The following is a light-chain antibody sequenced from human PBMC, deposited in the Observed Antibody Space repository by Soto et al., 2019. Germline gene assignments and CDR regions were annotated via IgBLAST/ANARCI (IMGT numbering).Light chain of an antibody. J-gene: IGKJ4*01. V-gene: IGKV3-20*01. CDR3: QQYGSSPLT. Sequence: EIVLTQSPGTLSVSPGERATLSCRASQSLRSSSLAWYQQRLGQAPRLLIYGASRRATGIPDRFSGSGSGTDFTLTISRLEPEDFAVYYCQQYGSSPLTCGGGTKVEIK. CDR1: QSLRSSS. CDR2: GAS.